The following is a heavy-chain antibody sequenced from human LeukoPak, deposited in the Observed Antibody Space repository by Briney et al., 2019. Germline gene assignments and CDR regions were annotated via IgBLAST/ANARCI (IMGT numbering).Heavy chain of an antibody. CDR1: GFTFSSYA. V-gene: IGHV3-30-3*01. CDR2: ISYDGSNK. J-gene: IGHJ4*02. D-gene: IGHD6-19*01. Sequence: PGGSLRLSCAASGFTFSSYAMHWVRQAPGKGLEWVAVISYDGSNKYYADSVKGRFTISRDNSKNTLYLQMNSLRAADTAVYYCARESGGSGWSSVVYWGQGTLVTVSS. CDR3: ARESGGSGWSSVVY.